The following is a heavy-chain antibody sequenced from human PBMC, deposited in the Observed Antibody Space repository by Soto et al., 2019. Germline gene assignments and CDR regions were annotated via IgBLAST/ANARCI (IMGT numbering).Heavy chain of an antibody. CDR1: GGSISDYY. J-gene: IGHJ4*02. Sequence: QVQLQESGPGLVKPSETLSLTCSVSGGSISDYYWSWIRQPPGRGLEWIGYIYKSGSTNYNPPLKSRVTISVDTSKNLFSLKLSSVTAADTAVYYCARDQNGSPHFDYWGQGTLVTVSS. CDR3: ARDQNGSPHFDY. D-gene: IGHD1-26*01. CDR2: IYKSGST. V-gene: IGHV4-59*01.